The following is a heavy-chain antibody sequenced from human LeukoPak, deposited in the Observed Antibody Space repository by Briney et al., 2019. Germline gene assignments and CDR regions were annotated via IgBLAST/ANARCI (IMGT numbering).Heavy chain of an antibody. J-gene: IGHJ2*01. Sequence: SETLSLTCTVSGGSISSYYWSWIRQPPGKGLEWIGYIYYSGSTNYSPSLKSRLTISVDTSKNQFSLKLSSVTAADTAVYYCARTYGSSGLGYFDLWGRGTLDTVSS. D-gene: IGHD6-13*01. V-gene: IGHV4-59*01. CDR1: GGSISSYY. CDR3: ARTYGSSGLGYFDL. CDR2: IYYSGST.